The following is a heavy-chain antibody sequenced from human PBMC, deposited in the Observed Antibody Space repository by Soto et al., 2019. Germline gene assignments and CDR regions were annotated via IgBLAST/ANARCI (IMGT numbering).Heavy chain of an antibody. CDR1: GGSINNYY. CDR3: AKHDPWAYNLDGFDV. Sequence: SETLSLTCTVSGGSINNYYWSWIRQPPGKGLEWIGYIYYSGSTNYNPSLKSRVTISVDTSKNQFSLKLSSVTAADTAVYYCAKHDPWAYNLDGFDVWGQGTMVTVSS. CDR2: IYYSGST. J-gene: IGHJ3*01. V-gene: IGHV4-59*08. D-gene: IGHD1-20*01.